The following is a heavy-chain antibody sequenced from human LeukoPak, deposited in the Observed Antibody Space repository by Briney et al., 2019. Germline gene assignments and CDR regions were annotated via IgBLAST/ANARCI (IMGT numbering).Heavy chain of an antibody. Sequence: SVKVSCKASGGTFSSYAISWVRQAPGQGLEWMGRIIPIFGTANYAQKFQGRVTITTDESTSTAYMALSSLRSEDTAVYYCARGPSGYSYGYTDYWGQGTLVTVSS. J-gene: IGHJ4*02. D-gene: IGHD5-18*01. V-gene: IGHV1-69*05. CDR2: IIPIFGTA. CDR3: ARGPSGYSYGYTDY. CDR1: GGTFSSYA.